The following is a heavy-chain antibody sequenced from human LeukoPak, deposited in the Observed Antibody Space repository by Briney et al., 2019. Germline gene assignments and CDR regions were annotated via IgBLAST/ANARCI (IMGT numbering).Heavy chain of an antibody. D-gene: IGHD3-10*01. J-gene: IGHJ5*02. Sequence: PSQTLSLTCTVSGGSISSGDYYWSWIRQPPGTGLEWIGYIYYSGSTYYSPSLKSRVTISVDTSKNQFSLKLSSVTAADTAVYYCARVRRITMVRGVCWFDPWGQGTLVTVSS. CDR3: ARVRRITMVRGVCWFDP. CDR2: IYYSGST. V-gene: IGHV4-30-4*01. CDR1: GGSISSGDYY.